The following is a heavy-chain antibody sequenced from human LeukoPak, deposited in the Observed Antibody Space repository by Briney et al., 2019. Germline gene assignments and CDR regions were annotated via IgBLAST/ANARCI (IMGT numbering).Heavy chain of an antibody. CDR2: ISAYNGNT. CDR1: GYTFTSYG. J-gene: IGHJ4*02. Sequence: ASVKVSCKASGYTFTSYGISWVRQAPGQGLEWMGWISAYNGNTNYAQKLQGRVTMTTDTSTCTAYMELRSLRSDDTAVYYCARDGRQKVRGVTDYWGQGTLVTVSS. CDR3: ARDGRQKVRGVTDY. V-gene: IGHV1-18*04. D-gene: IGHD3-10*01.